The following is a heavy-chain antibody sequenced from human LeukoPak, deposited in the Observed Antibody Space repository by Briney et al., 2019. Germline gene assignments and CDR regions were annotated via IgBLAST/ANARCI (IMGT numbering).Heavy chain of an antibody. CDR2: VYYTATT. J-gene: IGHJ5*02. Sequence: PSETLSLTCTVSGFSISSGYYWGWIRQPPGKGLEWIATVYYTATTYSNPSLKSRVTISVDSSKNEVSLKVTSVTAADTAVYYCARDPVAGTGTDTWGQGTLVTVSS. D-gene: IGHD6-13*01. V-gene: IGHV4-38-2*02. CDR3: ARDPVAGTGTDT. CDR1: GFSISSGYY.